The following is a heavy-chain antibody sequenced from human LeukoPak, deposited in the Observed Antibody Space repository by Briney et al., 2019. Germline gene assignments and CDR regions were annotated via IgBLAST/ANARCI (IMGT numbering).Heavy chain of an antibody. J-gene: IGHJ6*02. CDR3: AGDRMWYYGMDV. V-gene: IGHV4-34*01. Sequence: SETLSLTCAVYGGSFSGYYWGWIGQPPGKGLEWIGSIYYSGSTYYNPSLKSRVTISVDTSKNQFSLKLSSVTAADTAVYYCAGDRMWYYGMDVWGQGTTVTVSS. CDR1: GGSFSGYY. D-gene: IGHD2-21*01. CDR2: IYYSGST.